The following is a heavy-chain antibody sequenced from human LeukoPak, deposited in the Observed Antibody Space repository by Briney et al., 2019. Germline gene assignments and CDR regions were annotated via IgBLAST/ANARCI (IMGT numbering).Heavy chain of an antibody. Sequence: SQTLSLTCTVSGDSITSGSYYWSWIRQPAGKGLEWIGRIFISGGTNYNPSLRSRVTMSLDTSKNQFSLKLYSVTAADTAVYYCAREGVDSGYDWGPSQLIFFDYWGQGTLVTVSS. CDR1: GDSITSGSYY. D-gene: IGHD5-12*01. V-gene: IGHV4-61*02. CDR2: IFISGGT. J-gene: IGHJ4*02. CDR3: AREGVDSGYDWGPSQLIFFDY.